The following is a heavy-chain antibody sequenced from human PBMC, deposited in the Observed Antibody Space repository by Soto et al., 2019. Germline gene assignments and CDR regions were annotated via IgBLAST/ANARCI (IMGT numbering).Heavy chain of an antibody. J-gene: IGHJ3*02. D-gene: IGHD3-10*01. V-gene: IGHV3-30*18. Sequence: QVQLVESGGGVVQPGRPLRLSCAASGFTFSSYGMHWVRQAPGKGLEWVAVISYDGSNKYYADSVKGRFTISRDNSKNTLYLQMNSLRAEDTAVYYCAKDHRLLWFGELDAFDIWGQGTMVTVSS. CDR3: AKDHRLLWFGELDAFDI. CDR1: GFTFSSYG. CDR2: ISYDGSNK.